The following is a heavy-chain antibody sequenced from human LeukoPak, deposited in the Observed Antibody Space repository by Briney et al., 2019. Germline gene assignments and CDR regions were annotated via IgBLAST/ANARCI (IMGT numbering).Heavy chain of an antibody. CDR1: GGTFSSYA. Sequence: APVKVSCKASGGTFSSYAISWVRQAPGQGLEWMGGIIPIFGTANYAQKFQGRVTITTDESTSTAYMELSSLRSEDTAVYYCARAPIAARPDYYYYYMDVWGKGTTVTVSS. D-gene: IGHD6-6*01. CDR3: ARAPIAARPDYYYYYMDV. J-gene: IGHJ6*03. CDR2: IIPIFGTA. V-gene: IGHV1-69*05.